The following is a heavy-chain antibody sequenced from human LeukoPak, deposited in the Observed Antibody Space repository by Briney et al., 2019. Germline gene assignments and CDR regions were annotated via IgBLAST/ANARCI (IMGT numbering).Heavy chain of an antibody. CDR1: GFTFSSYW. CDR3: ARERGECSSTSCYYFDY. V-gene: IGHV3-7*03. Sequence: GGSLRLSCAASGFTFSSYWMSWVRQAPGKGLEWVANIKRDGSEKYYVDSVKGRFTISRDNAKNSLYLQMNSLRAEDTAVYYCARERGECSSTSCYYFDYWGQGTLVTVSS. J-gene: IGHJ4*02. D-gene: IGHD2-2*01. CDR2: IKRDGSEK.